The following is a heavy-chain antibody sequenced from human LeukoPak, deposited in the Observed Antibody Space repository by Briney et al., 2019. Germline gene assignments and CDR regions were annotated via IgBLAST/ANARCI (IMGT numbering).Heavy chain of an antibody. CDR1: GFTFSSYA. V-gene: IGHV3-23*01. CDR3: AKAVERSSGWYGYYYYGMDV. D-gene: IGHD6-19*01. CDR2: ISGSGGST. Sequence: GGSLRLSCAASGFTFSSYAMSWVRQAPGKGLEWVSAISGSGGSTYYAGSVKGRFTISRDNSKNTLYLQMNSLRAEDTAVYYCAKAVERSSGWYGYYYYGMDVWGQGTTVTVSS. J-gene: IGHJ6*02.